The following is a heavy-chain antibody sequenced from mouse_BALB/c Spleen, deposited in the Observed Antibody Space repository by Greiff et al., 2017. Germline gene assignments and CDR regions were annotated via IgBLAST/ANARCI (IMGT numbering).Heavy chain of an antibody. D-gene: IGHD1-1*01. CDR1: GYTFTSYY. Sequence: QVHVKQSGPELVKPGASVKMSCKASGYTFTSYYIHWVKQRPGQGLEWIGWIYPGDGSTKYNEKFKGKTTLTADKSSSTAYMLLSSLTSEDSAIYFCARRYYYGSSDWYFDVWGAGTTVTVSS. CDR3: ARRYYYGSSDWYFDV. V-gene: IGHV1S56*01. CDR2: IYPGDGST. J-gene: IGHJ1*01.